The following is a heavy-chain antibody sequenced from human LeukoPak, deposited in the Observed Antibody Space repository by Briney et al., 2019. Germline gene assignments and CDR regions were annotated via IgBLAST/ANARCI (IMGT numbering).Heavy chain of an antibody. J-gene: IGHJ4*02. CDR2: IRWKSGSI. CDR3: AARRGAAAGTDYFDD. V-gene: IGHV3-9*03. D-gene: IGHD6-13*01. Sequence: GRSLRLSCVASGFTFDDYGINWVRAAPGEGLEWVSGIRWKSGSIAYADSVKGRFTISRDNAKNSLYLQMNSLRVEDMALYYCAARRGAAAGTDYFDDWGQGTLVTVSS. CDR1: GFTFDDYG.